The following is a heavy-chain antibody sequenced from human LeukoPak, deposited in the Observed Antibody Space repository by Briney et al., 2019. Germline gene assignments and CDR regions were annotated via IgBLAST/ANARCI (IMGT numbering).Heavy chain of an antibody. CDR3: ARDPSGILTGYYNYYYYYGMDV. D-gene: IGHD3-9*01. CDR1: GYTFTTYA. J-gene: IGHJ6*02. Sequence: ASVKVSCKASGYTFTTYAMNWVRQAPGQGLEWMGWINTNTGNPTYAQGFTGRFVFSLDTSVSTAYLQISSLKAEDTAVYYCARDPSGILTGYYNYYYYYGMDVWGQGTTVTVSS. CDR2: INTNTGNP. V-gene: IGHV7-4-1*02.